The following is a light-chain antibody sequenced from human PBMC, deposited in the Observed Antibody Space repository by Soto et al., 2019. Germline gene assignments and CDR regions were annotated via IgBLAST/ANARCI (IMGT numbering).Light chain of an antibody. CDR3: QQYDNWLRT. CDR1: QDISTN. V-gene: IGKV3-15*01. Sequence: EIVMMQSPATLSVSPGERATLSCRASQDISTNLAWYQQKPGQAPRLLIYGASTRATGIPARFSGSGSGTEFTLTISSLQSEDFAVYYCQQYDNWLRTFGQGTKVDIK. J-gene: IGKJ1*01. CDR2: GAS.